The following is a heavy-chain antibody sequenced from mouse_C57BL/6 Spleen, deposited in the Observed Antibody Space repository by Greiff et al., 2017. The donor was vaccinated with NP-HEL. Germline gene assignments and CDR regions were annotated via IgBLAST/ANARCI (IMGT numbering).Heavy chain of an antibody. J-gene: IGHJ3*01. Sequence: ESGPGLVKPSQSLSLTCSVTGYSITSGYYWNWIRQFPGNKLEWMGYISYDGSNNYNPSLKNRISITRDTSKNQFFLKLNSVTTEDTATYYCARDDYEDWFAYWGQGTLVTVSA. CDR2: ISYDGSN. D-gene: IGHD2-4*01. CDR3: ARDDYEDWFAY. V-gene: IGHV3-6*01. CDR1: GYSITSGYY.